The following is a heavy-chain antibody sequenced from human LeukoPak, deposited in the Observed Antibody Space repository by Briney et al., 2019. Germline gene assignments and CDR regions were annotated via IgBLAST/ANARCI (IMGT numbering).Heavy chain of an antibody. V-gene: IGHV3-30*02. J-gene: IGHJ4*02. CDR3: AKIGAVAGHFDY. CDR1: GFTFSRYG. D-gene: IGHD6-19*01. CDR2: IRFDGSDK. Sequence: PGGSLRLSCAASGFTFSRYGMHWVRQAPGKGLEWVAFIRFDGSDKYHADSVKGRFTISRDNSKNTVYLQMNSLRVEDTALYYCAKIGAVAGHFDYWGQGTLVTVSS.